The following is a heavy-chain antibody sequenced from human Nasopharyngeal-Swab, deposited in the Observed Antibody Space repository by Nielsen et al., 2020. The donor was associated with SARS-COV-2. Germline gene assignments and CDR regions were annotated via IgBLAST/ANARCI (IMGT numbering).Heavy chain of an antibody. D-gene: IGHD2-15*01. Sequence: GGSLRLSCQASGYTFTSFWIGWVRQMPGKGLEWMGTIFPGDSETRYSPSFQGQVTISADKSITTAYLQWRSLKASDTAMYYCARPGGYCSGGNCYSAEYFQYWGQGTLVTVSS. CDR1: GYTFTSFW. CDR2: IFPGDSET. V-gene: IGHV5-51*01. J-gene: IGHJ1*01. CDR3: ARPGGYCSGGNCYSAEYFQY.